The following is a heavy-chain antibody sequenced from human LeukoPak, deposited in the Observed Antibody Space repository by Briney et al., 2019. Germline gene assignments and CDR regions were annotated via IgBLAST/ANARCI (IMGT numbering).Heavy chain of an antibody. J-gene: IGHJ4*02. CDR1: GFTVSSNY. CDR3: AKDYSVRFLEWSPFDY. Sequence: GGSLRLSCAASGFTVSSNYMSWVRQAPGKGLEWVSVIYSGGSTYYADSVKGRFTISRDNSKNTLYLQMNSLRAEDTAVYYCAKDYSVRFLEWSPFDYWGQGTLVTVSS. V-gene: IGHV3-66*01. D-gene: IGHD3-3*01. CDR2: IYSGGST.